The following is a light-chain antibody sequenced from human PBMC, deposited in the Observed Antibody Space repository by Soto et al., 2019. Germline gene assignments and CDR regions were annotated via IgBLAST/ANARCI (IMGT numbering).Light chain of an antibody. V-gene: IGLV2-8*01. CDR1: SSDVGGYNY. CDR2: EVS. Sequence: QSALTQPPSASGSPGQSVTISCTGTSSDVGGYNYVSWYQQHPGKAPKLMIYEVSKRPSGVPDRFSGSKSGNTASLTVSGLQAEDEADYYCSSYAGSNRVFGGGTQLTDL. CDR3: SSYAGSNRV. J-gene: IGLJ2*01.